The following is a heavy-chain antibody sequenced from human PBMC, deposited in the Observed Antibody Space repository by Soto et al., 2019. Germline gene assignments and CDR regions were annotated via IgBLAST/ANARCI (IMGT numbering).Heavy chain of an antibody. CDR2: INHSGIT. CDR1: GGSFSGYF. D-gene: IGHD1-1*01. Sequence: SETLSLTCTVSGGSFSGYFWTWIRQPPGKGLEWLAEINHSGITNYNPSVESRVSMSVDTSKNQFSLRLYSVTAADTAVYYCVRGPYNYNSRYFDYWGQGSLVTVSS. CDR3: VRGPYNYNSRYFDY. J-gene: IGHJ4*02. V-gene: IGHV4-34*01.